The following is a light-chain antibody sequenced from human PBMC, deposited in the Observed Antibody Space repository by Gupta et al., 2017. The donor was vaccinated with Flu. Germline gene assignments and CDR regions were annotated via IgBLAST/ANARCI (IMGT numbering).Light chain of an antibody. CDR1: GSDIGVYTS. CDR3: FSYTTSNTYV. Sequence: QSGLTQPASVSGLPGQSITIPCTGTGSDIGVYTSVSWYQQLPGKAPKLILSEVSNRPSGLSHRFSGSKSGNTASLTISGLQAEDEADYYCFSYTTSNTYVFGIGTRVTAL. CDR2: EVS. V-gene: IGLV2-14*01. J-gene: IGLJ1*01.